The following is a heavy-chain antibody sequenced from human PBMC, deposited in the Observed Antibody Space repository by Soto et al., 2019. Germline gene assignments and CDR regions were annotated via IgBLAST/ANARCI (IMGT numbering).Heavy chain of an antibody. D-gene: IGHD1-20*01. J-gene: IGHJ4*02. CDR3: ASSLITPFDD. CDR1: GFTFSTYW. Sequence: GGSLRLSCAASGFTFSTYWMHWVRQVPGKGLVWVSRINSDGGSTTYADSVKGRFTISRDNAKSTLYLQLNSLRVEDTAVYYCASSLITPFDDWGQGTLVTVAS. V-gene: IGHV3-74*01. CDR2: INSDGGST.